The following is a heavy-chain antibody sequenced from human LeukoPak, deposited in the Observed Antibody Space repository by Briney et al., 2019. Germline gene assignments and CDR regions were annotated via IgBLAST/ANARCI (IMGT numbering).Heavy chain of an antibody. J-gene: IGHJ4*02. V-gene: IGHV3-73*01. CDR2: IRSKANSYAT. CDR1: GFTFSGSA. D-gene: IGHD3-22*01. CDR3: TRRDYYDSSGYSHIDY. Sequence: GGSLKLSCAASGFTFSGSAMHWVRQASGKGLEWVGRIRSKANSYATAYAASVKGRFTISRDDSKNTAYLQMDSLKTEDTAVYYCTRRDYYDSSGYSHIDYWGQGTLVTVSS.